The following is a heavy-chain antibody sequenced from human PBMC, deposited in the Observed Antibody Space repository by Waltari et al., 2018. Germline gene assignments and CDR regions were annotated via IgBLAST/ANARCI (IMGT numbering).Heavy chain of an antibody. J-gene: IGHJ4*02. CDR3: AAPHSTSWYVSDY. Sequence: EVQLVESGGGLVQPGGSLRLSCAASGLSFSTYWMHWVRQGPGKGLGWVSRINGDGRTTTYADSVKGRFTNSRDNAKNTLYLQMNSLRAEDTAVYYCAAPHSTSWYVSDYWGQGALVTVSS. CDR1: GLSFSTYW. V-gene: IGHV3-74*01. D-gene: IGHD2-2*01. CDR2: INGDGRTT.